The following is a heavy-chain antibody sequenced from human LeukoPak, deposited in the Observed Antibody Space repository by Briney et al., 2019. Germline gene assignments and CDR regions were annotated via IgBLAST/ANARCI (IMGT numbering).Heavy chain of an antibody. J-gene: IGHJ4*02. CDR2: IYYSGST. D-gene: IGHD5-24*01. CDR1: GGSISSYY. Sequence: SETLSLTSTVSGGSISSYYWSWIRQPPGKGLEWIGYIYYSGSTNYNPSLKSRVTISVDTSKNQFSLKLSSVTAADTAVYYCARGGMATIVGDEFYFDYWGQGTLVTVSS. CDR3: ARGGMATIVGDEFYFDY. V-gene: IGHV4-59*01.